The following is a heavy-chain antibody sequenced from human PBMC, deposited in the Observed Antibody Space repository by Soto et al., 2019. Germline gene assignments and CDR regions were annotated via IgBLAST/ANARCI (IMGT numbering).Heavy chain of an antibody. J-gene: IGHJ4*02. V-gene: IGHV1-18*01. CDR1: GETFTNFG. CDR3: ARENVLSYVDTAMVDYFDY. D-gene: IGHD5-18*01. CDR2: ISAYNGDT. Sequence: ASIDVCCKSSGETFTNFGISWVRQAPGRVLEWMGWISAYNGDTNYAQNLQARVTMTTDTSTSTAYMELRSLRSDDTAVYYCARENVLSYVDTAMVDYFDYWGQGTLVTVS.